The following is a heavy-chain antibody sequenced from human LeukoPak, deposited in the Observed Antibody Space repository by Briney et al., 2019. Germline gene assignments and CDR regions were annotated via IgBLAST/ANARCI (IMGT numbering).Heavy chain of an antibody. J-gene: IGHJ4*02. CDR3: ATGEWASSGYYSGY. Sequence: ASVKVSCKASGYTFTSYDINWVRQATGQGLERMGWMNPNSGNTGYAQKFQGRVTMTRNTSISTAYMELSSLRSEDTAVYYCATGEWASSGYYSGYWGQGTLVTVSS. CDR1: GYTFTSYD. V-gene: IGHV1-8*01. D-gene: IGHD3-22*01. CDR2: MNPNSGNT.